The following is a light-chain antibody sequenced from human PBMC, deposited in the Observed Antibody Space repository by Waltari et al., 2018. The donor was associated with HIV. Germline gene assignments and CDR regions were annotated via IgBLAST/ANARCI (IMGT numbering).Light chain of an antibody. CDR2: LNT. CDR3: QSYDSSLTTWV. Sequence: QSVLTQPPSVSGAPGQRVTISCTGSTSNLGAGYNVPWYQQFPGTAPKLLIYLNTNRPSGVPDRVSGSKSGTSASLAIAGLQAEDEADYYCQSYDSSLTTWVFGGGTKLTVL. V-gene: IGLV1-40*01. CDR1: TSNLGAGYN. J-gene: IGLJ3*02.